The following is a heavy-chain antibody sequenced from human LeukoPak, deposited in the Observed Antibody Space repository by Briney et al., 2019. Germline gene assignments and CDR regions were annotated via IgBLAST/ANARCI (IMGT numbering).Heavy chain of an antibody. V-gene: IGHV1-69*05. CDR1: GGTFSSYA. D-gene: IGHD3-10*01. CDR3: ARVTMVRGVIPSFDY. CDR2: IIPIFGTA. Sequence: SVKVSCKASGGTFSSYAISWVRQAPGQGLEWMGGIIPIFGTANYAQKLQGRVTMTTDTSTSTAYMELRSLRSDDTAVYYCARVTMVRGVIPSFDYWGQGTLVTVSS. J-gene: IGHJ4*02.